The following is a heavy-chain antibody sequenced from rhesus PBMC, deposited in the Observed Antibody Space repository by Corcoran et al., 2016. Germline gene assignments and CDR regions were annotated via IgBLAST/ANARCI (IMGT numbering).Heavy chain of an antibody. V-gene: IGHV4S9*01. CDR2: IYGDSGNT. Sequence: QVQLQESGPGLVKPSATLSLTCAVPGGSIRDYYYWTWFRHSPGTGLEWIGNIYGDSGNTFYNPSLKSRGTISKDTSKNQFFLKLSSVSAADTAVYYCARISGSWNDGYFDYWGLGVLVTVSS. CDR1: GGSIRDYYY. D-gene: IGHD6-25*01. CDR3: ARISGSWNDGYFDY. J-gene: IGHJ4*01.